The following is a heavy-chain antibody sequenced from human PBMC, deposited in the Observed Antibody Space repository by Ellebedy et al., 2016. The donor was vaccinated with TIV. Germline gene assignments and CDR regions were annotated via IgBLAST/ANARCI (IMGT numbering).Heavy chain of an antibody. V-gene: IGHV3-7*03. D-gene: IGHD1-26*01. CDR1: GFTFRSEW. Sequence: GESLKISCAASGFTFRSEWMSWVRQAPGKGLEWVANIKEDGSEKDYVDLVKGRFTISRDNAKNSLYLQMNSLRAEDTAVYHCAMCARLGVGKYWGQGTLVTVSS. CDR3: AMCARLGVGKY. CDR2: IKEDGSEK. J-gene: IGHJ4*02.